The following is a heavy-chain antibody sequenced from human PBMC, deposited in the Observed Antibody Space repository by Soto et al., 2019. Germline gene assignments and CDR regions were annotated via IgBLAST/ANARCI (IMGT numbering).Heavy chain of an antibody. CDR1: GYTFTGYY. Sequence: ASVKVSCKASGYTFTGYYIYWVGQAPGEGLEWMAWINPNTGGTNYAQRFQGRVTLTRDTSISTSYMELSGLRSDDTAVYYCARELSLSAYVKWYYGMDVWGQGTTVTVSS. J-gene: IGHJ6*02. V-gene: IGHV1-2*02. CDR2: INPNTGGT. D-gene: IGHD1-26*01. CDR3: ARELSLSAYVKWYYGMDV.